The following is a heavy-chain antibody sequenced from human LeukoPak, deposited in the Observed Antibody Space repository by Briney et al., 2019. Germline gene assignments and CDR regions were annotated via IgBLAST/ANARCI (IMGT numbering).Heavy chain of an antibody. CDR3: ARVGYTSGWYEFDY. V-gene: IGHV4-59*01. Sequence: SETLSLTCTVSGGSISSNYWSWIRQPPGQGLEWIGYIYYSGSTNYNPSLKSRATISLDTSKNQFSLKMSSVAAADTAIYYCARVGYTSGWYEFDYWGQGTLVTVSS. CDR1: GGSISSNY. J-gene: IGHJ4*02. D-gene: IGHD6-19*01. CDR2: IYYSGST.